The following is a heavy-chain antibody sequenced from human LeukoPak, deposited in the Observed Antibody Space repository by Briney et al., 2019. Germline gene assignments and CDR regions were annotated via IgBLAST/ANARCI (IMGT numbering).Heavy chain of an antibody. CDR1: GGSIGSNY. J-gene: IGHJ4*02. V-gene: IGHV4-59*08. Sequence: SETLSLTCTVSGGSIGSNYWTWIRQPPGKGLEYIGYIYYNGATNYNPSLKSRVTISVDTPKNQFSLKLSSVTAADTAVYFCAKYGNSGWVIDNWGQGTLVTVSS. CDR3: AKYGNSGWVIDN. D-gene: IGHD6-19*01. CDR2: IYYNGAT.